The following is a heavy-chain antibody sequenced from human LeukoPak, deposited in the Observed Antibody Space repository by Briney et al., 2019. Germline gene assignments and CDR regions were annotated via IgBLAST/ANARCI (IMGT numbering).Heavy chain of an antibody. CDR2: ITPTWAYT. Sequence: WMVSITPTWAYTRYSQNFQARLTITTATSIDTASMELSSLRSDDTAVYYCARGITQGFDHWGQGTLVTVSS. J-gene: IGHJ4*02. D-gene: IGHD1-20*01. CDR3: ARGITQGFDH. V-gene: IGHV1-8*01.